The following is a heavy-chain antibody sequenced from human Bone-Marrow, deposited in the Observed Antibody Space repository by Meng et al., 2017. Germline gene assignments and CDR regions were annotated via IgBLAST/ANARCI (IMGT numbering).Heavy chain of an antibody. CDR2: NHSGST. J-gene: IGHJ4*02. CDR3: ARISGYYFDY. V-gene: IGHV4-34*13. Sequence: NHSGSTNYNPSLNSRVTISVDTSMNQFSLKLSSVTAADTAVYYCARISGYYFDYWGQGTLVTVSS. D-gene: IGHD3-10*01.